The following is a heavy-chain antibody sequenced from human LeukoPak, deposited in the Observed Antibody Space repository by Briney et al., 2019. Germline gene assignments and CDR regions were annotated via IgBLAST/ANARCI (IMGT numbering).Heavy chain of an antibody. D-gene: IGHD3-3*01. CDR3: AAMHDFWSGYYDY. J-gene: IGHJ4*02. CDR1: GGSISSGGYY. V-gene: IGHV4-61*08. CDR2: IYYSGST. Sequence: SETLSLTCTVSGGSISSGGYYWSWTRQPPGKGLEWIGYIYYSGSTNYNPSLKSRVTISVDTSKNQFSLKLSSVTAADTAVYYCAAMHDFWSGYYDYWGQGTLVTVSS.